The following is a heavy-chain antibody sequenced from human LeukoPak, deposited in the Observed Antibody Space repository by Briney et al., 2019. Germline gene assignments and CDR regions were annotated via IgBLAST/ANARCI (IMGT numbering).Heavy chain of an antibody. Sequence: GGSLRLSCSVSGXTFSSDAMSWVRQAPGKGLEWVSAISASGGSTYYADSVKGRFTISRDNSKNTLYLQMNSLSAKDTALYYCAKGALWLGELPGWGQGTLVTVSS. CDR3: AKGALWLGELPG. J-gene: IGHJ4*02. CDR2: ISASGGST. CDR1: GXTFSSDA. V-gene: IGHV3-23*01. D-gene: IGHD3-10*01.